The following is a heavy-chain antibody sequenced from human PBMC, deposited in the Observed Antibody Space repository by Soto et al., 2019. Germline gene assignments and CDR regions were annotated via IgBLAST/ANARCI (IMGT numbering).Heavy chain of an antibody. Sequence: QVQLQQWGAGLLKPSETLSLTCAVYGGSFSGYYWSWIRQPPGKGLEWIGEINHSGSTNYNPSLKSRVTISVDTSKNQFSLKLSSVTAADTAVYYCARSFFWSGYARNYYYYYGMDVWGQGTTVTVSS. CDR2: INHSGST. CDR3: ARSFFWSGYARNYYYYYGMDV. J-gene: IGHJ6*02. CDR1: GGSFSGYY. D-gene: IGHD3-3*01. V-gene: IGHV4-34*01.